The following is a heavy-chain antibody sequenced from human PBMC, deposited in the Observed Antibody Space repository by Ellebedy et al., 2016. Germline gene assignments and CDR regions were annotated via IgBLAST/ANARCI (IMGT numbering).Heavy chain of an antibody. J-gene: IGHJ4*02. V-gene: IGHV3-23*01. D-gene: IGHD3-10*01. Sequence: GGSLRLSXAASGFTFSTYAMSWVRQAPGKGLEWVSGISESGGTTDYADSVKGRFTISRDNSKNTLYLQMNSLRAEDTALYYCAKGRFGELLYTPFDYWGQGTLVTVSS. CDR3: AKGRFGELLYTPFDY. CDR2: ISESGGTT. CDR1: GFTFSTYA.